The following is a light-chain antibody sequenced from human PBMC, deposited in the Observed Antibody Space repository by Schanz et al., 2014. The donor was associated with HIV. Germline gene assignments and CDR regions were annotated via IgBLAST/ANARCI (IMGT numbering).Light chain of an antibody. CDR2: DVS. J-gene: IGLJ2*01. CDR1: SSDAGGYNY. V-gene: IGLV2-14*01. Sequence: QSVLTQPASVSGSPGQSITISCTGTSSDAGGYNYISWYQQHPGKAPKFMIYDVSNRPSGVSNRFSGSKSGNTASLTISGLQAEDEADYYCQSYDSSLSGVVFGGGTKLTVL. CDR3: QSYDSSLSGVV.